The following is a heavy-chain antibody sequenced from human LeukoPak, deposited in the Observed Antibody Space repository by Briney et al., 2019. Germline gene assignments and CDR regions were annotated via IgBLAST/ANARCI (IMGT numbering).Heavy chain of an antibody. J-gene: IGHJ4*02. CDR1: GYTFSDYY. CDR2: INPKGGGT. D-gene: IGHD1-26*01. V-gene: IGHV1-2*02. CDR3: ARDRSWEFDY. Sequence: ASVKVSCKTSGYTFSDYYMHWVQQAPGQGLEWMGWINPKGGGTNYAQKFRGRLSVTRDMSSGTVFMELRGLTSDDTAVYYCARDRSWEFDYWGQGTLVTVSS.